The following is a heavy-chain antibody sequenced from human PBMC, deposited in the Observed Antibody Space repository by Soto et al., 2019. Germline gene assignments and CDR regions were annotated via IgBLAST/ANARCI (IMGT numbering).Heavy chain of an antibody. J-gene: IGHJ4*02. Sequence: QVQLVESGGGVVQPGRSLRLSCAASGFTFSSYGMHWVRQAPGKGLEWVAVIWYDGSNKYYADSVKGRFTISRDNSKNTLYLQMNSLRADDTAVYYCARASYGYGGYFDYWGQGTLVTVSS. D-gene: IGHD5-18*01. V-gene: IGHV3-33*01. CDR1: GFTFSSYG. CDR3: ARASYGYGGYFDY. CDR2: IWYDGSNK.